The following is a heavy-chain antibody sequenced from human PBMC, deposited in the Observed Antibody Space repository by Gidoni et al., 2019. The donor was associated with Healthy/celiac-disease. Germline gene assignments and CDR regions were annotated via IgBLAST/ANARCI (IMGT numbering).Heavy chain of an antibody. D-gene: IGHD5-18*01. J-gene: IGHJ6*02. CDR2: IIPIFGTA. CDR3: ARDFDTAMVTSHYYYGMDV. CDR1: GGTFSSYA. Sequence: QVQLVQSGAEVKKPGSSVQVSCKASGGTFSSYAISWVRQAPGQGLEWMGGIIPIFGTANYAQKFQGRVTITADESTSTAYMELSSLRSEDTAVYYCARDFDTAMVTSHYYYGMDVWGQGTTVTVSS. V-gene: IGHV1-69*01.